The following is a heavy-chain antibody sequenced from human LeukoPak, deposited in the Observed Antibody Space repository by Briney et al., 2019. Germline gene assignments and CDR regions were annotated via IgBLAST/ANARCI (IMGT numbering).Heavy chain of an antibody. V-gene: IGHV4-38-2*01. CDR2: IYHSGST. J-gene: IGHJ4*02. CDR3: ARRVAYSSSWYRYFDY. CDR1: GYSISSGYY. D-gene: IGHD6-13*01. Sequence: SETLSLTCAVSGYSISSGYYWGWIRQPPGKGLEWIGSIYHSGSTYYNPSLKSRVTISVDTSKNQFSLKPSSVTAADTAVYYCARRVAYSSSWYRYFDYWGQGTLVTVSS.